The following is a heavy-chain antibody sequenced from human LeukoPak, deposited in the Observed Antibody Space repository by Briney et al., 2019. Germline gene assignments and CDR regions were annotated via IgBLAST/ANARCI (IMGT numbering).Heavy chain of an antibody. J-gene: IGHJ5*02. CDR2: TYYRSTWYN. Sequence: SQTLSLTCAISGDSVSSNSVTWNWIRQTPSRGLEWLGRTYYRSTWYNDYAVSVRGRITVNPDTSKNQFSLHLNSVTPEDTAVYYCARRLTQYDCFDPWGQGILVTVSS. CDR3: ARRLTQYDCFDP. CDR1: GDSVSSNSVT. V-gene: IGHV6-1*01. D-gene: IGHD2-2*01.